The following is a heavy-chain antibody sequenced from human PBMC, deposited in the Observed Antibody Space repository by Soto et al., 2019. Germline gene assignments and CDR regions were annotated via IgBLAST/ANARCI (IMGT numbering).Heavy chain of an antibody. CDR3: ARAPPGGSYYYGMDV. V-gene: IGHV1-2*04. CDR2: INPNSGGT. D-gene: IGHD1-26*01. J-gene: IGHJ6*02. CDR1: GYTFTGYY. Sequence: ASVKVSCKASGYTFTGYYIHWVRQAPGQGLEWMGWINPNSGGTNYAQKFQGWVTMTRDTSISTAYMELSRLRSDDTAVYYCARAPPGGSYYYGMDVWGQGTTVTVSS.